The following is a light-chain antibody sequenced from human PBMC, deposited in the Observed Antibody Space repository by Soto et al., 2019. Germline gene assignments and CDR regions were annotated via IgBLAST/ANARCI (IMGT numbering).Light chain of an antibody. CDR3: QQYGSSPTT. CDR1: QYINTS. CDR2: QTS. Sequence: ETVLTHSPATLSLLAKARVTVXRRTSQYINTSLAWYQHRPGQAPRLLIYQTSIRAAGIPARFSASGSGTDFTLTISRLEPEEFAVYYCQQYGSSPTTFGQGTKVDNK. V-gene: IGKV3-20*01. J-gene: IGKJ1*01.